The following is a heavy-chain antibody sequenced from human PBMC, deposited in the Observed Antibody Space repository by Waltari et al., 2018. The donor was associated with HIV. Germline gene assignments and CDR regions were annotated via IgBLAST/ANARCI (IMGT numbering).Heavy chain of an antibody. CDR3: ARHALRVGAAYWNFDL. CDR2: IYYTGRA. Sequence: QLPLQESGPGLVKPSETLSLPCTVSGGSVSSSSYFWGWISQPPGKGLEWIGRIYYTGRAYYNPSLKSRVTISVDTSKNQFSLKVTSVTAADTAVYYCARHALRVGAAYWNFDLWGRGTLVTVSS. J-gene: IGHJ2*01. D-gene: IGHD1-26*01. V-gene: IGHV4-39*01. CDR1: GGSVSSSSYF.